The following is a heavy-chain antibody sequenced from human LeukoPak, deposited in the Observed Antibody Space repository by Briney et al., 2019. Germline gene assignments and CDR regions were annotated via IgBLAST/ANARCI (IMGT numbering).Heavy chain of an antibody. D-gene: IGHD6-19*01. J-gene: IGHJ4*02. CDR3: AKDQHRSGWAFDY. Sequence: GGSLRLSCAASGLTFSTYAMSWVRQAPGKGLEWVSAISSGGSSTYYADSVKGRFTISRDNSKNTLYLQMSSLRTEDTAVYYCAKDQHRSGWAFDYWGQGTLVTVSS. CDR2: ISSGGSST. V-gene: IGHV3-23*01. CDR1: GLTFSTYA.